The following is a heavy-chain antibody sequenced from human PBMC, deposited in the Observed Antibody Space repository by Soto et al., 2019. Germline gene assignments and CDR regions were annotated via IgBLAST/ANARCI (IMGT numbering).Heavy chain of an antibody. Sequence: GGSLRLSCAASGFTFSSYAMHWVRQAPGKGLEWVAVISYDGSNKYYADSVKGRFTISRDNSKNTLYLQMNSLRAEDTAVHYCARDQPGYSYGYGLGYWGQGTLVTVSS. CDR3: ARDQPGYSYGYGLGY. CDR2: ISYDGSNK. J-gene: IGHJ4*02. D-gene: IGHD5-18*01. V-gene: IGHV3-30-3*01. CDR1: GFTFSSYA.